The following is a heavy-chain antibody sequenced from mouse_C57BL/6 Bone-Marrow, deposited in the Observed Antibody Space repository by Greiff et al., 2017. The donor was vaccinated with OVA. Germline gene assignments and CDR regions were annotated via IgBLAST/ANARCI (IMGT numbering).Heavy chain of an antibody. V-gene: IGHV14-1*01. CDR3: TTRHYYGSSSYYYAMDY. Sequence: EVQLQQSGAELVRPGASVKLSCTASGFNIKDYYMHWVKQRPEQGLEWIGRIDPEDGDTEYAPKFQGKATMTADTSSNTAYLQLSSLTSEDTAVYYCTTRHYYGSSSYYYAMDYWGQGTSVTVSS. D-gene: IGHD1-1*01. CDR1: GFNIKDYY. J-gene: IGHJ4*01. CDR2: IDPEDGDT.